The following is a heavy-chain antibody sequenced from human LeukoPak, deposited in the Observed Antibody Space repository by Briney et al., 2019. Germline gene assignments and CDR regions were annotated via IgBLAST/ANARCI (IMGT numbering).Heavy chain of an antibody. CDR3: ARDPVDIAATTMDY. CDR1: GYTFTSYT. Sequence: GASVKVSCKASGYTFTSYTISWVRQAPGQGLEWMGWISAYNGGTHSAHKFQGRVIMTIDASTSTAYMEVRSLRSDDTAVYYCARDPVDIAATTMDYWGQGTLVTVSS. CDR2: ISAYNGGT. V-gene: IGHV1-18*01. D-gene: IGHD5-12*01. J-gene: IGHJ4*02.